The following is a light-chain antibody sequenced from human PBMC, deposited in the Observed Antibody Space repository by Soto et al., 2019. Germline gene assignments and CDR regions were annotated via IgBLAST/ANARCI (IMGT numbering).Light chain of an antibody. V-gene: IGKV4-1*01. CDR1: RSVLYKSNNKNH. CDR2: WAS. J-gene: IGKJ5*01. Sequence: DSLVTQSPASLAVSLGERATMNCKCSRSVLYKSNNKNHLAWYQQKPGQPPQLIIYWASTRESGVPDRFRGSGSGTDFTLTIDSLQAEDVAVYYCQQYYSTPITFGQGTRLEIK. CDR3: QQYYSTPIT.